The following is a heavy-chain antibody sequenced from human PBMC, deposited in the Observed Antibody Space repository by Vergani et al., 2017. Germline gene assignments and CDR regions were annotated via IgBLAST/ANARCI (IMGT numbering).Heavy chain of an antibody. Sequence: QVQLVQSGTEVKKPGASVKIACKTSGYTFTSSYMPWVRQAPGQGLEWMGIINPSGGSTSYAQKFQGRVTMTRDTSTSTVYMELSSLRSEDTAVYYCTRGWYYDSIAYWAYWGQGTLVTVSS. D-gene: IGHD3-22*01. CDR1: GYTFTSSY. CDR3: TRGWYYDSIAYWAY. V-gene: IGHV1-46*03. CDR2: INPSGGST. J-gene: IGHJ4*02.